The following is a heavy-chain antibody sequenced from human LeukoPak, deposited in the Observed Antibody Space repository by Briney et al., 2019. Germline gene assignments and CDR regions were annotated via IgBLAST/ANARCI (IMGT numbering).Heavy chain of an antibody. CDR3: ARDTDYYDSSGYSLDAFDI. D-gene: IGHD3-22*01. Sequence: ASVKVSCKASGYTFTSYDINWVRQAPGQGLEWMGRINPYSGGTNCAQNFQGRVTMTRDTSISTAYMELSRLRSDDTALYYCARDTDYYDSSGYSLDAFDIWGQGTMVTVSS. V-gene: IGHV1-2*06. CDR2: INPYSGGT. CDR1: GYTFTSYD. J-gene: IGHJ3*02.